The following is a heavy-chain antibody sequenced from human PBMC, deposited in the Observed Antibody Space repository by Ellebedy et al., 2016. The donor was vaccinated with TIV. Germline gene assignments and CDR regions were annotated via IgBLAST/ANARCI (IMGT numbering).Heavy chain of an antibody. CDR1: GDSVSSNSAA. CDR3: ARGYCSSTSCSPDFDY. Sequence: SQTLSLTXAISGDSVSSNSAAWNWIRQSPSRGLEWLGRTYYRSKWYNDYAVSVKSRITINPDTSKNQFSLQLNSVTPEDTAVYYCARGYCSSTSCSPDFDYWGQGTLVTVSS. J-gene: IGHJ4*02. V-gene: IGHV6-1*01. CDR2: TYYRSKWYN. D-gene: IGHD2-2*01.